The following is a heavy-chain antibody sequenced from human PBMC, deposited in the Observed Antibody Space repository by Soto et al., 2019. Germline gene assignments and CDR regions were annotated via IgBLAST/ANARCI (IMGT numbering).Heavy chain of an antibody. CDR2: IIPLFGTT. CDR3: AAELGFGKLSVV. V-gene: IGHV1-69*01. J-gene: IGHJ6*02. CDR1: GDTFKNCV. D-gene: IGHD3-10*01. Sequence: QVQVVQSGVEVRRPGSSVKVSCKASGDTFKNCVISWVRQAPGQGLEWMGGIIPLFGTTDFAQRFQGRLTITTDESTTTALMGLSRLRSEDSATYYCAAELGFGKLSVVWGQGTKVIVSS.